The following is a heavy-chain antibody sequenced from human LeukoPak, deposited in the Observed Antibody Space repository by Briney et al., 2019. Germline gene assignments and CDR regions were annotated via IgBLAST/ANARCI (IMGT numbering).Heavy chain of an antibody. CDR3: ARGIIENKDFRTAPASFDN. D-gene: IGHD3/OR15-3a*01. J-gene: IGHJ4*02. Sequence: SETLSLTCTVSGGSISSYYWSWIRQPPGKGLEWIGYIYYSGSTNYNPSLESRVTISLDTSKRQFALNLNSVTAADTAVYYCARGIIENKDFRTAPASFDNWGQGVLVTVSS. CDR2: IYYSGST. CDR1: GGSISSYY. V-gene: IGHV4-59*01.